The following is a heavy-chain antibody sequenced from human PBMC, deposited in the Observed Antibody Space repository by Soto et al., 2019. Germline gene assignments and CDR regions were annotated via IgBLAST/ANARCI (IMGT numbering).Heavy chain of an antibody. CDR3: ASVSGATRTIDY. V-gene: IGHV4-39*01. D-gene: IGHD5-12*01. CDR2: IYYSGST. J-gene: IGHJ4*02. Sequence: QLQLQESGPGLVKPSETLSLTCTVSGGSISSSSYYWGWIRQPPGKGLEWIGSIYYSGSTYYNPSLKRRVTISVDTSKNQFSLKLSSVTAADTAVYYCASVSGATRTIDYWGQGTLVTVSS. CDR1: GGSISSSSYY.